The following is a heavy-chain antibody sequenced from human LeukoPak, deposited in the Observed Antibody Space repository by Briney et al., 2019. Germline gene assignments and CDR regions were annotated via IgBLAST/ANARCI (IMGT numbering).Heavy chain of an antibody. J-gene: IGHJ4*02. Sequence: GGSLRLSCVASGFTFSSHWMAGVRQAPGKGLEWVANIKQDGSEKSCADSVKGRISISRDNARNSLYLQMNSLRAEDTATYFCVKRPSESRSNGGCYFDSWGQGTLVTVSS. V-gene: IGHV3-7*03. CDR1: GFTFSSHW. CDR3: VKRPSESRSNGGCYFDS. D-gene: IGHD2-8*01. CDR2: IKQDGSEK.